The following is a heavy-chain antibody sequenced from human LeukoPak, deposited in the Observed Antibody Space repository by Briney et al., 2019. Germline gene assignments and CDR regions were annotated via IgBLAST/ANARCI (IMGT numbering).Heavy chain of an antibody. J-gene: IGHJ6*04. CDR2: IWYDGNNK. D-gene: IGHD2-15*01. V-gene: IGHV3-33*01. CDR1: GFTFSSYG. Sequence: GGSLRLSCAASGFTFSSYGMHWVRQAPGKGLEWVAVIWYDGNNKYYADSVKGRFTISRDNSKNTLYLQMNSLRAEDTAVYYWAREPLGCSGGSCYSYGMDVWGKGTTVTVSS. CDR3: AREPLGCSGGSCYSYGMDV.